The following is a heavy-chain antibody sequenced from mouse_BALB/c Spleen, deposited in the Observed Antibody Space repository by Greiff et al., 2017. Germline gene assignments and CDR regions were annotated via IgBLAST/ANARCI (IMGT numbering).Heavy chain of an antibody. CDR2: ILPGSGST. V-gene: IGHV1-9*01. Sequence: QVQLQQSGAELMKPGASVKISCKATGYTFSSYWIEWVKQRPGHGLEWIGEILPGSGSTNYNEKFKGKATFTADTSSNPAYMQLSSLTSEDAAVYYCARCWDYYAMDYWGQGTSVTVSS. CDR3: ARCWDYYAMDY. J-gene: IGHJ4*01. D-gene: IGHD4-1*01. CDR1: GYTFSSYW.